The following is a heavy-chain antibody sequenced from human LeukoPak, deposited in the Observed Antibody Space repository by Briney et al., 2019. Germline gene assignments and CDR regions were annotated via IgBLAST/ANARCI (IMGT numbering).Heavy chain of an antibody. CDR2: IHNSGNT. CDR1: GASISSHF. CDR3: ARAGVSSGPFSDY. D-gene: IGHD2-8*01. Sequence: PETLSLTCTVSGASISSHFWSWIRQPPGKGLEWIGYIHNSGNTNYNPFFNSRVTISLDTSTNQYSLKLSSVAAADTAVYYCARAGVSSGPFSDYWGQGTRVTVSS. J-gene: IGHJ4*02. V-gene: IGHV4-59*11.